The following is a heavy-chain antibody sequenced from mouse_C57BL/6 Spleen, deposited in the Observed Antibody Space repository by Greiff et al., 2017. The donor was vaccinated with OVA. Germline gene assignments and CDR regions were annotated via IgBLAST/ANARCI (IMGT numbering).Heavy chain of an antibody. J-gene: IGHJ2*01. D-gene: IGHD1-1*01. CDR2: IYPGSGST. V-gene: IGHV1-55*01. CDR1: GYTFTSYW. CDR3: ARKTTVDYFDY. Sequence: QVHVKQPGAELVKPGASVKMSCKASGYTFTSYWITWVKQRPGQGLEWIGDIYPGSGSTNYNEKFKSKATLTVDTSSSTAYMQLSSLTSEDSAVYYCARKTTVDYFDYWGQGTTLTVSS.